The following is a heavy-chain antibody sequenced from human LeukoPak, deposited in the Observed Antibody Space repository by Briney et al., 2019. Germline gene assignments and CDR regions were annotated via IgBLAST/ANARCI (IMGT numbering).Heavy chain of an antibody. V-gene: IGHV3-48*01. CDR1: GFTVSSNY. J-gene: IGHJ4*02. CDR3: ARDHFDYRLDY. D-gene: IGHD4-11*01. CDR2: ISSSSSTI. Sequence: GGSLRLSCAASGFTVSSNYMSWVRQAPGKGLEWVSYISSSSSTIYYADSVKGRFTISRDNAKNSLYLQTNSLRAEDTAVYYCARDHFDYRLDYWGQGTLVTVSS.